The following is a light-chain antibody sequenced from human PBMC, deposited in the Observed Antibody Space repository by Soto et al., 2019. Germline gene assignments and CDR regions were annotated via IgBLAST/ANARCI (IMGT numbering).Light chain of an antibody. V-gene: IGKV3-15*01. CDR1: QSVSSN. CDR3: QQYHNWPIT. CDR2: DAS. Sequence: EIVMTQSPATLSVSPGESATLSCRASQSVSSNLSWHQQEPGQAPRILMYDASTRATGISARFSGSGSGTEFTLTISSLQSEDFAVYYCQQYHNWPITFGQGTRLDIK. J-gene: IGKJ5*01.